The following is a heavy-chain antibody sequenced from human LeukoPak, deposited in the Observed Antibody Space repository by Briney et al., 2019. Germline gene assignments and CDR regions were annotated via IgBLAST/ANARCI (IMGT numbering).Heavy chain of an antibody. J-gene: IGHJ6*02. V-gene: IGHV3-66*04. CDR1: GFTFSSYW. CDR3: ARLPSVYYYYGMDV. CDR2: IYSGGST. Sequence: GGSLRLSCAVSGFTFSSYWMSWVRQAPGKGLEWVSVIYSGGSTYYADSVKGRFTISRDNSKNTLYLQMNSLRAEDTAVYYCARLPSVYYYYGMDVWGQGTTVTVSS.